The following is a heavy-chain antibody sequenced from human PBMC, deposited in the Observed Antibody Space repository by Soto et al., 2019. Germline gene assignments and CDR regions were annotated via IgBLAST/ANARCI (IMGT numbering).Heavy chain of an antibody. D-gene: IGHD6-13*01. CDR1: GGSVSSGSYY. Sequence: SETLSLTCTVSGGSVSSGSYYWSWIRQPPGKGLEWIGYIYYSGSTNYNPSLKSRVTISVDTSKNQFSLKLSSVTAADTAVYYCARGLYSSSWKVFDYWGQGTLVTVSS. CDR3: ARGLYSSSWKVFDY. V-gene: IGHV4-61*01. J-gene: IGHJ4*02. CDR2: IYYSGST.